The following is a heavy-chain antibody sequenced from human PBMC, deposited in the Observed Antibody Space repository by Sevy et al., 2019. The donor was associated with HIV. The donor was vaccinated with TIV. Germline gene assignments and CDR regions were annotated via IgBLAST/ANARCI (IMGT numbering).Heavy chain of an antibody. Sequence: GGSLRLSCAASGFTVSRNYMSWVRQAPGKGLEWVSVIYSGGKTFYADSVQDRFTISRDNSKNTLYLQMNSLRAEDTAVYYCAGWSSAWTLFDYWGQGTLVTVSS. CDR1: GFTVSRNY. CDR2: IYSGGKT. V-gene: IGHV3-66*01. J-gene: IGHJ4*02. CDR3: AGWSSAWTLFDY. D-gene: IGHD6-19*01.